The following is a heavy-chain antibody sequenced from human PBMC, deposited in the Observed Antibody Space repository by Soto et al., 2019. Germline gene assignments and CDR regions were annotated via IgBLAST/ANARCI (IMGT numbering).Heavy chain of an antibody. D-gene: IGHD3-22*01. V-gene: IGHV3-30*03. J-gene: IGHJ5*01. CDR2: VAYDGSKT. CDR3: ARWVGGSMYDNSGKYDS. Sequence: QVQLVESGGGVVQPGRYLRLTCAASGFTFSSNGMHWVRQAPGKGLEGVALVAYDGSKTYYGDSVRGRFTISRDNSENTLYLQMNSLRAEDTAVYYCARWVGGSMYDNSGKYDSWGQGTLVTVSS. CDR1: GFTFSSNG.